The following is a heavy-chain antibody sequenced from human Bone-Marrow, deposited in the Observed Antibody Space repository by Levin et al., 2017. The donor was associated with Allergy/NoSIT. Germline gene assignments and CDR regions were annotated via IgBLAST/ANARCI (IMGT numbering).Heavy chain of an antibody. CDR3: AQATPFSLGTRMATGY. CDR2: ISGNGDDT. Sequence: GGSLRLSCATSGFTFSNYAMTWVRQAPGKGLEWVSGISGNGDDTYYADSVKGRFTISRDNTKNTLSLQLSSLTVDDTAVYYCAQATPFSLGTRMATGYCGQGTLVTVSS. J-gene: IGHJ4*02. D-gene: IGHD7-27*01. V-gene: IGHV3-23*01. CDR1: GFTFSNYA.